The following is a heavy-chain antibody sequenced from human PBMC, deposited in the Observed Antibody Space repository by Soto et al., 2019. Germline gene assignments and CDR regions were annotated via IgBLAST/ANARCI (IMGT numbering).Heavy chain of an antibody. CDR2: INHSGST. V-gene: IGHV4-34*01. Sequence: PSETLSLTCSVYGGSFRGYYWSWIRQPLGKGLEGIGEINHSGSTNYSPSLKSRVTISVDTSKNQFSLKLSSVTAADTAVYYCARGYGTNFDYSRQATLVTVS. D-gene: IGHD3-10*01. CDR3: ARGYGTNFDY. J-gene: IGHJ4*02. CDR1: GGSFRGYY.